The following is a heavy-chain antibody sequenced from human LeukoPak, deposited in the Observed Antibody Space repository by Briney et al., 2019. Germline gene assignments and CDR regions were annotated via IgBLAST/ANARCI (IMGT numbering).Heavy chain of an antibody. J-gene: IGHJ5*02. CDR1: GFTFSSYA. V-gene: IGHV3-64D*09. CDR3: VKDLGELPEYNWFDP. D-gene: IGHD3-16*01. CDR2: IGSNGGST. Sequence: GGSLRLSCSASGFTFSSYAMHWVRQAPGKGLEYVSAIGSNGGSTYYADSVKGRFTISRDNSKNTLYLQMSSLRAEDTAVYYCVKDLGELPEYNWFDPWGQGTLVTVSS.